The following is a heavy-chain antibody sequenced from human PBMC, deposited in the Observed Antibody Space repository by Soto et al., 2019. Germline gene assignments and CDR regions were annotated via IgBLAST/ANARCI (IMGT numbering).Heavy chain of an antibody. D-gene: IGHD3-10*01. CDR1: GYTLTELS. CDR3: ATHYGSGSYYLPFDY. J-gene: IGHJ4*02. Sequence: GASVKVSCKVSGYTLTELSMHWVRQAPGKGLEWMGGFDPEDGETIYAQKFQGRVTMTEDTSTDTAYMELSSLRSDDTAVYYCATHYGSGSYYLPFDYWGQGTLVTVSS. V-gene: IGHV1-24*01. CDR2: FDPEDGET.